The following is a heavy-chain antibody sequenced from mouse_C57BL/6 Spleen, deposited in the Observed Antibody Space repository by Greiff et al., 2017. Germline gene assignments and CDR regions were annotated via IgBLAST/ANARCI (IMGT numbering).Heavy chain of an antibody. CDR1: GFTFSSYA. V-gene: IGHV5-4*01. J-gene: IGHJ4*01. Sequence: EVKVEESGGGLVKPGGSLKLSCAASGFTFSSYAMSWVRQTPEKRLEWVATISDGGSYTYYPDNVKGRFTISRDNAKNNLYLQMSHLKSEDTAMYYCAREGKLYAMDYWGQGTSVTVSS. CDR3: AREGKLYAMDY. CDR2: ISDGGSYT.